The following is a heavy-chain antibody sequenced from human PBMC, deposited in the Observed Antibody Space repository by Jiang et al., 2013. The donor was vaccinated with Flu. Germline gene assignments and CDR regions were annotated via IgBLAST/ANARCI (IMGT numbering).Heavy chain of an antibody. Sequence: LLKPSETLSLTCAVYGGSFSGYYWSWIRQPPGKGLEWIGEINHSGSTNYNPSLKSRVTISVDTSKNQFSLKLSSVTAADTAVYYCARGRNWGSRSFDYWGQGTLVTVSS. V-gene: IGHV4-34*01. CDR1: GGSFSGYY. CDR2: INHSGST. D-gene: IGHD7-27*01. J-gene: IGHJ4*02. CDR3: ARGRNWGSRSFDY.